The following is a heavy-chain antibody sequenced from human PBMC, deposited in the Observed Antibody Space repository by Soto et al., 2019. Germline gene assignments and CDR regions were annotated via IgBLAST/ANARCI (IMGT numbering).Heavy chain of an antibody. CDR2: VNPNNGDT. J-gene: IGHJ4*02. D-gene: IGHD3-10*01. Sequence: QVQLVQSGAELKKPGASVKVSCKASGYTFSNYDMNWVRQATGQGPEWIGWVNPNNGDTGYAQKFQGRVTLTTDISTTTAYIVLTSLRSEDTAIYYFAKVSRKGSAIDFDYWGQGTLITVSS. CDR1: GYTFSNYD. V-gene: IGHV1-8*01. CDR3: AKVSRKGSAIDFDY.